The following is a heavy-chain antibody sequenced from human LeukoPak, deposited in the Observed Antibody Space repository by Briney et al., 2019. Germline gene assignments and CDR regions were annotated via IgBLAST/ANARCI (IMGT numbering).Heavy chain of an antibody. V-gene: IGHV4-31*02. CDR1: GDSISSGGSY. CDR3: ARGDYYDGGGRNWFDP. CDR2: IYYSGST. D-gene: IGHD3-16*01. Sequence: SETRSLTLTVPGDSISSGGSYWNWIRQHPGKGLEWIGYIYYSGSTYYNPSLKSRPVISVDTSKNQFSLRLTSMTAADTAVYFCARGDYYDGGGRNWFDPWGQGTLVTVSS. J-gene: IGHJ5*02.